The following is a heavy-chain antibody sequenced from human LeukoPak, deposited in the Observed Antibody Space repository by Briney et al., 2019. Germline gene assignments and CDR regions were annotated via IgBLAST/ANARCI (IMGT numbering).Heavy chain of an antibody. Sequence: GGSLRLSCAASGFTFSSYGLNWVRQAPGKGLEWVSSISSSNSYIYYADSVKGRFTISRDNAKNSLYLQMNSLRAEDTAVYYCARAGGSYNYYYYMDVWGKGTTVTVSS. V-gene: IGHV3-21*01. CDR3: ARAGGSYNYYYYMDV. CDR2: ISSSNSYI. CDR1: GFTFSSYG. D-gene: IGHD1-26*01. J-gene: IGHJ6*03.